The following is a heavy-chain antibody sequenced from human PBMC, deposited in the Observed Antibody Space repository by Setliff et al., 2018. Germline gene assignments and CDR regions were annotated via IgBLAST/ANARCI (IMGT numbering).Heavy chain of an antibody. V-gene: IGHV4-59*11. Sequence: SETLSLTCTVSGVSITSHYWSWIRQPPGRALEWIGYIHHSGSTNYNPSLKSRVTLSMDTSRNHFSLNLTSLTAADTALYYCARDNIGPDALDIWGQGTMVS. CDR3: ARDNIGPDALDI. CDR2: IHHSGST. J-gene: IGHJ3*02. CDR1: GVSITSHY.